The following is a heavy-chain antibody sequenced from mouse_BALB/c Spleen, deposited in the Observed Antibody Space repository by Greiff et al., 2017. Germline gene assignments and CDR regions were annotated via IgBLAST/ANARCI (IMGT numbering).Heavy chain of an antibody. CDR2: INPSNGGT. Sequence: VQLQQSGAELVKPGASVKLSCKASGYTFTSYYMYWVKQRPGQGLEWIGEINPSNGGTNFNEKFTSKAKLTVDKSSSTAYMQLSSLTSEDSAVYYSTRNGYFDVWGAGTTVTVSS. J-gene: IGHJ1*01. CDR3: TRNGYFDV. V-gene: IGHV1S81*02. CDR1: GYTFTSYY.